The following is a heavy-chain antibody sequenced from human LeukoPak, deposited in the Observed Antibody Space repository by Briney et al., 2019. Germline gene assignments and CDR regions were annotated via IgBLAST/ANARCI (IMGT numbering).Heavy chain of an antibody. D-gene: IGHD2-2*01. J-gene: IGHJ5*02. Sequence: PGGSLRLSCAASGFTFSSYAMSWVRQAPGKGLEWVSAISGSGGSTYYADSVEGRFTISRDNSKNTLYLQMNSLRAEDTAVYYCAKDRATNIVVVPAASGFDPWGQGTLVTVSS. V-gene: IGHV3-23*01. CDR2: ISGSGGST. CDR3: AKDRATNIVVVPAASGFDP. CDR1: GFTFSSYA.